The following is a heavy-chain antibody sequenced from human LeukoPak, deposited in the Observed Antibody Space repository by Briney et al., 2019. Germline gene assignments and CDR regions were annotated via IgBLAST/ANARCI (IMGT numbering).Heavy chain of an antibody. CDR3: ARGPYSGSESRRSDY. V-gene: IGHV3-72*01. J-gene: IGHJ4*02. CDR1: GLTFSSYS. D-gene: IGHD1-26*01. CDR2: TRNKADSYTP. Sequence: GGSLRLSWAAAGLTFSSYSMNWVRQAPGKGLEWVGRTRNKADSYTPAYAASVKGRFTTLRDDPKNSQYLQMNSRKTEDTAVYYCARGPYSGSESRRSDYWGQGPLVRVSS.